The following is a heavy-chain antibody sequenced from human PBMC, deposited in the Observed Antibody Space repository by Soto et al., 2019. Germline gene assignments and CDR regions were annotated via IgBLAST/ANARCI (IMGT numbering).Heavy chain of an antibody. CDR2: IYYSGST. CDR3: ATKNRRGYSYGVDY. CDR1: GGSISSDDYY. Sequence: SETLSLTCTVSGGSISSDDYYWSWIRQPPGKGLEWIGYIYYSGSTYYNPSLKSRLTISVDTSKNQFSLKLSSVTAADTAVYYCATKNRRGYSYGVDYWGQGTLVTVSS. D-gene: IGHD5-18*01. V-gene: IGHV4-30-4*01. J-gene: IGHJ4*02.